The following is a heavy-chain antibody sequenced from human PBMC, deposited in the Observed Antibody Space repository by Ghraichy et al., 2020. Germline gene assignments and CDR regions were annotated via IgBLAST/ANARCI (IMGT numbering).Heavy chain of an antibody. CDR2: IYYSGST. CDR1: GGSIISGYY. D-gene: IGHD1-26*01. CDR3: ARGDGGSFLGWFDP. J-gene: IGHJ5*02. Sequence: SETLSLTCTVSGGSIISGYYWSWIRQHPGKGLEWIGYIYYSGSTYYNPSLKSLVTISVDTSKNQFSLKLSSVTAADTAVYYCARGDGGSFLGWFDPWGQGTLVTVSS. V-gene: IGHV4-31*01.